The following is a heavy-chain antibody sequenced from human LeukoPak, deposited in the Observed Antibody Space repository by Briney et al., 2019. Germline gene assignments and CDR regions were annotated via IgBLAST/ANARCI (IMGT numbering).Heavy chain of an antibody. Sequence: GGSLRLSCAASGFTFSSYGMHWVRQAPGKGLEWVAFIRYDGSNKYYADSVKGRFTISRDNSKNTLYLQMNSLRAEDTAVYYCAVAVAGLYYFDYWGQGTLVTVSS. D-gene: IGHD6-19*01. CDR3: AVAVAGLYYFDY. CDR2: IRYDGSNK. V-gene: IGHV3-30*02. J-gene: IGHJ4*02. CDR1: GFTFSSYG.